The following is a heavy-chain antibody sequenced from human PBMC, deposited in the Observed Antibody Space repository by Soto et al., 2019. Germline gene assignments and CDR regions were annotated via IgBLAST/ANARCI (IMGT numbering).Heavy chain of an antibody. CDR3: ARVRQGCSANNCYFDP. V-gene: IGHV4-4*02. J-gene: IGHJ5*01. CDR2: VHISGHS. Sequence: QVHLQESGPGLVAPSGTLSLTCTLSGGSVRAPDWWNWVRQSPDKGLEWIAEVHISGHSNYNPSLRSRVSVSIDRSKNQLYLNLNSVTAADTAIYYCARVRQGCSANNCYFDPWGQGTQVTISS. D-gene: IGHD1-1*01. CDR1: GGSVRAPDW.